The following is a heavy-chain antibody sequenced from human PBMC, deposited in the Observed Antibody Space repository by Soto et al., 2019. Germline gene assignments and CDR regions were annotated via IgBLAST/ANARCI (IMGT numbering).Heavy chain of an antibody. CDR2: IYYSGST. CDR1: GGSISSGDYY. J-gene: IGHJ6*02. Sequence: SETLSLTCTVSGGSISSGDYYWSWIRQPPGKGLEWIGYIYYSGSTYYNPSLKSRVTISVDTSKNQFSLKLSSVTAADTAVYYCARDFTCSSTSCYRGFPMDVWGQGTTVTVSS. D-gene: IGHD2-2*01. V-gene: IGHV4-30-4*01. CDR3: ARDFTCSSTSCYRGFPMDV.